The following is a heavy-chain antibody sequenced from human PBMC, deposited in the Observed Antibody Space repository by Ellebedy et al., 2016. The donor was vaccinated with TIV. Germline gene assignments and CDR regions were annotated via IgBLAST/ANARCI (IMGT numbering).Heavy chain of an antibody. CDR3: TTLSRWSASY. Sequence: GESLKISCAASRFPVSSNFMTWVRQVPGKGLEWVSLIYNADSTSYADSVKGRFTISRDNSKNTLYLQMSGLRAEDTAVYYCTTLSRWSASYWGQGTLVIVSS. V-gene: IGHV3-66*01. D-gene: IGHD4-23*01. CDR2: IYNADST. J-gene: IGHJ4*02. CDR1: RFPVSSNF.